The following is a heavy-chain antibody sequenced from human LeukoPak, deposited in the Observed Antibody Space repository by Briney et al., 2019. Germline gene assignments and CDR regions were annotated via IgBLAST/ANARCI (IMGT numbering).Heavy chain of an antibody. D-gene: IGHD3-22*01. J-gene: IGHJ3*02. V-gene: IGHV5-51*01. CDR3: ALVVMSDSSGYYGDAFDI. CDR2: IYPGDSDT. Sequence: PGESLKVSCKGSGYSFTSYWIGWVRQMPGKGLEWMGIIYPGDSDTRYSPSFQGQVTISADKSISTAYLQWSSLKASDTAMYYCALVVMSDSSGYYGDAFDIWGQGTMVTVSS. CDR1: GYSFTSYW.